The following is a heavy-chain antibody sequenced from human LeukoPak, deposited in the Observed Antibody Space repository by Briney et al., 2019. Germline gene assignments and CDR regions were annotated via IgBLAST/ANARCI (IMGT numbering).Heavy chain of an antibody. CDR3: ARRRYYDSTGYLD. J-gene: IGHJ1*01. V-gene: IGHV4-39*02. Sequence: SETLSLTCTITGGFISSGSYYWGWIRQPPGKGLEWIGDIYYTGSTYYNASLKSRVSISIDTSNNHFSLKLSSVTAADTALYYCARRRYYDSTGYLDWGQGTLVTVSS. CDR2: IYYTGST. CDR1: GGFISSGSYY. D-gene: IGHD3-22*01.